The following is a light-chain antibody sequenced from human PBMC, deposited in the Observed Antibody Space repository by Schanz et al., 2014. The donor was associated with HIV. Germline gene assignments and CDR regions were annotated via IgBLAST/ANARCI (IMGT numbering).Light chain of an antibody. V-gene: IGLV1-47*01. CDR1: DSNAGNNG. CDR3: ATWDDDLRRFV. CDR2: TND. J-gene: IGLJ1*01. Sequence: QSVLTQPPSASGTPGQRVTISCSGSDSNAGNNGAFWYHQSPGPAPKLLIYTNDQRPSGVPDRFSGSKSGTSASLAISGLRSDDEGDYYCATWDDDLRRFVFGSGTKLTVL.